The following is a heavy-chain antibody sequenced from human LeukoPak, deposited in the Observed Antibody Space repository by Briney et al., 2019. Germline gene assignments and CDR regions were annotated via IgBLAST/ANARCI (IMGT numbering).Heavy chain of an antibody. V-gene: IGHV4-59*12. CDR3: ARSGTSAATVLRFLEWLLCPFDY. D-gene: IGHD3-3*01. CDR2: IYYSGST. J-gene: IGHJ4*02. Sequence: SETLSLTCTVSGGSISSYYWSWIRQPPGKGLEWIGYIYYSGSTYYNPSLKSRVTISVDTSKNQFSLKLSSVTAADTAVYYCARSGTSAATVLRFLEWLLCPFDYWGQGTLVTVSS. CDR1: GGSISSYY.